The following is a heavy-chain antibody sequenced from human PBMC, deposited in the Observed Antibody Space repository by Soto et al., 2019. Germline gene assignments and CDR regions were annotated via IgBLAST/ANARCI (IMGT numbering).Heavy chain of an antibody. V-gene: IGHV1-2*04. CDR3: ARQHGDYYRWFDP. J-gene: IGHJ5*02. CDR2: IDLNNGDT. D-gene: IGHD4-17*01. CDR1: GFTVTAYH. Sequence: ASVKVSCKASGFTVTAYHMHWVRQAPGQGLEWMGWIDLNNGDTHYEQRFQGWVTMTRDTSISTAYMELGNLKSDDTAVYYCARQHGDYYRWFDPWGQGTLVTVSS.